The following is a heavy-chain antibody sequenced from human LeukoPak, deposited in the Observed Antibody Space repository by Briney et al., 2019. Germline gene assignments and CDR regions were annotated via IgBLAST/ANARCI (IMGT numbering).Heavy chain of an antibody. CDR3: AKEGGSSWYDY. CDR1: GFGFKDAA. V-gene: IGHV3-23*01. Sequence: GGSLRLSCAASGFGFKDAAMTWVRQAPGKALEWVSLISFSGANTYYADSVKGRFTISRDNSKNTMYLQMNSLRAEDTAVYYCAKEGGSSWYDYWGQGTLVTVSS. J-gene: IGHJ4*02. D-gene: IGHD6-13*01. CDR2: ISFSGANT.